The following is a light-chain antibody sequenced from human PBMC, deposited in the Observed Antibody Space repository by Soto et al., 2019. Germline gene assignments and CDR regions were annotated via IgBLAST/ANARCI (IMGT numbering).Light chain of an antibody. CDR1: QSVSSN. CDR3: QQYGNSRWT. CDR2: GAS. V-gene: IGKV3-20*01. Sequence: EIVMTQSPATLSVSPGERATLSCRASQSVSSNLAWYQQKPGQAPRLLISGASTRATGIPDRFSGSGSGADFTLTISRLEPEDFAVYYCQQYGNSRWTFGQGTKVEIK. J-gene: IGKJ1*01.